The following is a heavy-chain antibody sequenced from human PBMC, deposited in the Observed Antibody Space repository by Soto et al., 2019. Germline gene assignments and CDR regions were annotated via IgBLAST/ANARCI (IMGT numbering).Heavy chain of an antibody. CDR3: AKGLGDHYYMAV. CDR2: ISDSGGST. J-gene: IGHJ6*03. Sequence: GGSLRLSCAASGFTFSSYTMSWVRQAPGKGLEWVSAISDSGGSTYYADSVKGRFTISRDNSKHTLFLQVNSLRAEDTAVYYCAKGLGDHYYMAVWGKGTTVTVSS. CDR1: GFTFSSYT. D-gene: IGHD3-10*01. V-gene: IGHV3-23*01.